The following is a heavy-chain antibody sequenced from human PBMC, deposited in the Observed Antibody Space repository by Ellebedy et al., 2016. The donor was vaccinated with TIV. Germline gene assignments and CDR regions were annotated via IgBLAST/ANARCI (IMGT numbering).Heavy chain of an antibody. V-gene: IGHV3-7*03. Sequence: GGSLRLXXAASGFTFSSYGMHWVRQAPGKGLEWVANIKQDGSEKYYVDSVKGRFTISRDNAKNSLYLQMNSLRAEDTAVYYCARDSSRGYDFGADYWGQGTLVTVSS. CDR3: ARDSSRGYDFGADY. CDR2: IKQDGSEK. CDR1: GFTFSSYG. J-gene: IGHJ4*02. D-gene: IGHD5-12*01.